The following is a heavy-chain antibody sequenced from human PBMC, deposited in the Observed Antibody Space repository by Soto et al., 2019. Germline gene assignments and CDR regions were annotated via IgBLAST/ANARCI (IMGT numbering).Heavy chain of an antibody. V-gene: IGHV3-23*01. J-gene: IGHJ4*02. CDR3: AKPNLYCSSTSCYDY. CDR1: GFTFSNYA. Sequence: EVQLLESGGGLVQPGGSLRLSCAASGFTFSNYAMTWVRQAPGKGLEWVSVIRGSGDNTYSADSVKGRFTISRDNSKNTVWLQINSLRAEDTAVYYCAKPNLYCSSTSCYDYWGQGTLVTVSS. CDR2: IRGSGDNT. D-gene: IGHD2-2*01.